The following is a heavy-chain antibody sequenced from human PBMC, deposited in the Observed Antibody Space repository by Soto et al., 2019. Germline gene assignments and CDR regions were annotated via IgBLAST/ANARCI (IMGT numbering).Heavy chain of an antibody. CDR1: GGSISSGGYY. D-gene: IGHD6-19*01. CDR2: IYYSGST. Sequence: SETLSLTCTVSGGSISSGGYYWSWIRQHPGKGLEWIGYIYYSGSTYYNPSLKSRVTISVDTSKDQFSLKLSSVTAADTAVYYCARVSSGWCLDYWGQGTLVTVSS. J-gene: IGHJ4*02. V-gene: IGHV4-31*03. CDR3: ARVSSGWCLDY.